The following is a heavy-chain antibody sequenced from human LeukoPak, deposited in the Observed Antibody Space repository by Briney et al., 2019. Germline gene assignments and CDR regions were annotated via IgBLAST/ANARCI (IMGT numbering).Heavy chain of an antibody. CDR1: GYTFTSYA. CDR2: INTNTGNP. J-gene: IGHJ4*02. V-gene: IGHV7-4-1*02. CDR3: ARDRYRLYSYGYRYFDY. D-gene: IGHD5-18*01. Sequence: ASVKVSCKASGYTFTSYAMNWVRQAPGQGLEWMGWINTNTGNPTYAQGFTGRFVFSLDTSVSTAYLQISSLKAEDTAVYYCARDRYRLYSYGYRYFDYWGQGTLVTVSS.